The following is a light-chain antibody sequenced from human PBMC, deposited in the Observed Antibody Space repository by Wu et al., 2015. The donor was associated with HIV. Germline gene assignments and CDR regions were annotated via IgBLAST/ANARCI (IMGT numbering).Light chain of an antibody. CDR2: DAS. V-gene: IGKV3-11*01. CDR3: QQRRYWPLYT. Sequence: EILMTQSPATLSVSPGDRVTLSCTSSQTINSNLAWYQLKPGQAPRLLIYDASTRATGIPARFSGSGSGTDFTLTISSLEPEDFAVYYCQQRRYWPLYTFGQG. J-gene: IGKJ2*01. CDR1: QTINSN.